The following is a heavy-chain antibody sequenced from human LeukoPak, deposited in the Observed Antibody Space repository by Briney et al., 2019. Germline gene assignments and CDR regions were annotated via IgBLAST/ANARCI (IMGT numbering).Heavy chain of an antibody. CDR3: ARDVVVGVAGGMDV. CDR2: IYYSGST. CDR1: GGSISSYY. Sequence: PSETLSLTCTVSGGSISSYYWSWIRQPPGKGLEWIGYIYYSGSTNYNPSLKSRVTISVDTSKNQFSLKVSSVTAADTAVYYCARDVVVGVAGGMDVWGQGTTVTVSS. V-gene: IGHV4-59*01. D-gene: IGHD6-19*01. J-gene: IGHJ6*02.